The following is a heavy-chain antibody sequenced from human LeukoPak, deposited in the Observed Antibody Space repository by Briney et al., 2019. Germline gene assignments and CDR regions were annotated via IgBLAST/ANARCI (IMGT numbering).Heavy chain of an antibody. D-gene: IGHD3-16*01. J-gene: IGHJ3*02. CDR2: ISASGNYI. CDR3: ARGLYYYGTDAFDI. CDR1: GFSFSSYS. V-gene: IGHV3-21*01. Sequence: GGSLRLSCAAPGFSFSSYSMNWVRQAPGRGLEWVSSISASGNYIYYADSVKGRFTISRDSAENSLYLQMNGLGAEDTAVYYCARGLYYYGTDAFDIWGQGTMVTVS.